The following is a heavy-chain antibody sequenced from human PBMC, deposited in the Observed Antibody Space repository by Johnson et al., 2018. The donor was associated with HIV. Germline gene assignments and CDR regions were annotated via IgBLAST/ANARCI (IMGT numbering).Heavy chain of an antibody. CDR1: GLTFSDFA. D-gene: IGHD2-21*02. CDR3: AKDRVVTNDAFDI. V-gene: IGHV3-33*06. J-gene: IGHJ3*02. CDR2: VWYDGGNK. Sequence: QVQLVESGGGVVQPGKSLRLSCAASGLTFSDFAMHWVRQAPGKGLEWVALVWYDGGNKYYADSVKGRFTISRDNSKNTLYLQMNSLRAEDTAVYYCAKDRVVTNDAFDIWGQGTMVTVSS.